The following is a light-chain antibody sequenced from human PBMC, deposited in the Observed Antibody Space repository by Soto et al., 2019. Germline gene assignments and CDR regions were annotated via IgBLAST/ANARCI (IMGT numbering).Light chain of an antibody. V-gene: IGKV3-11*01. CDR2: DAS. CDR3: LQRNTLWT. CDR1: QSISY. J-gene: IGKJ1*01. Sequence: IVLTQSPATLSLSPGDRATLSCRASQSISYLPWYQQKPGQAPRLLIYDASYRATGIPAKFSGSGSGTDFTRTNSSLVPYDFAGYYWLQRNTLWTFGQGTKVEMK.